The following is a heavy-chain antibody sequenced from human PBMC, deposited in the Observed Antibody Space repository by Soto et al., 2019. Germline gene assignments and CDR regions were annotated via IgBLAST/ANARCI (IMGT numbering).Heavy chain of an antibody. CDR1: GFTFSSYA. D-gene: IGHD6-6*01. V-gene: IGHV3-23*01. J-gene: IGHJ6*02. Sequence: EVQLLESGGGLVQPGGSLRLSCAASGFTFSSYAMSWVRQAPGKGLEWVSAISGSGGSTYYADSVKGRFTISRDNSKNTLYLQMNSLRAEDTAVYYCANSRVEVRSSSALNYYYYGMDVWGQGTTVTVSS. CDR3: ANSRVEVRSSSALNYYYYGMDV. CDR2: ISGSGGST.